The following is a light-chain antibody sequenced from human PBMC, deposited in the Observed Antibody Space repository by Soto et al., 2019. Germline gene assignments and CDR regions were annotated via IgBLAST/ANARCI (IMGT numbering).Light chain of an antibody. CDR1: TGAVTSGYY. CDR3: LLYYGDAQLGV. CDR2: STT. J-gene: IGLJ3*02. V-gene: IGLV7-43*01. Sequence: QAVVTQEPSLTVSPGGTVTLTCASSTGAVTSGYYPNWFQQKPGQAPRALIYSTTIKHSWTPARFSGSLLGGKAALTLSGVQPEDEAEYYCLLYYGDAQLGVFGGGTKLTVL.